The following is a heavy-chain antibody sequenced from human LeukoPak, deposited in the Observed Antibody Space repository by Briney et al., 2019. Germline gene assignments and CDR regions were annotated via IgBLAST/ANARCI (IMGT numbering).Heavy chain of an antibody. V-gene: IGHV1-18*01. CDR1: GYTSTSYG. CDR3: ARDHPDYLIRDY. D-gene: IGHD4-11*01. J-gene: IGHJ4*02. CDR2: ISAYNGNT. Sequence: GASVKVTCKASGYTSTSYGISWVRQAPGQGLEWMGWISAYNGNTNYAQKLQGRVTMTTDTSTSTAYMELRSLRSDDTAVYYCARDHPDYLIRDYWGQGTLVTVSS.